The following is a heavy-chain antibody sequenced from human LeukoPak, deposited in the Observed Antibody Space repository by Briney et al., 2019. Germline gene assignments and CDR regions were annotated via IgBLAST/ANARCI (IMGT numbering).Heavy chain of an antibody. D-gene: IGHD5-24*01. V-gene: IGHV4-59*01. CDR1: GGSFSGYY. J-gene: IGHJ3*02. CDR2: IYYSGST. CDR3: ARGEMATIEDAFDI. Sequence: SETLSLTCAVYGGSFSGYYWSWIRQPPGKGLEWIGYIYYSGSTNYNPSLKSRVTISVDTSKNQFSLKLSSVTAADTAVYYCARGEMATIEDAFDIWGQGTMVTVSS.